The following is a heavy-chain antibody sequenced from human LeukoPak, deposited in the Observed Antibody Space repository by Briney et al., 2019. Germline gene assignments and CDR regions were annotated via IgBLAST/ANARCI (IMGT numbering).Heavy chain of an antibody. CDR1: GFTFSSYS. D-gene: IGHD3-22*01. CDR2: ISSSSSYI. CDR3: ARVGHYYDSSGYYYSPDY. Sequence: PGGSLRLSCAASGFTFSSYSMNWVRQAPGKGLEWVSSISSSSSYIYYADSVKGRFTISRDNAKNSLYLQMNSLRAEDTAVYYCARVGHYYDSSGYYYSPDYWGQGTLVTVSS. J-gene: IGHJ4*02. V-gene: IGHV3-21*01.